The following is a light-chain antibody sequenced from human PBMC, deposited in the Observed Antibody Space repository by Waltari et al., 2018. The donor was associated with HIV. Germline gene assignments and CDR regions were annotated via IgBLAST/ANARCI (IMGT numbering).Light chain of an antibody. J-gene: IGKJ5*01. CDR3: QQYNNWPLT. CDR1: QSVSSN. CDR2: GAS. V-gene: IGKV3-15*01. Sequence: EIVMTQSPATLSVSPGERVPLSCRASQSVSSNVAWYQQKLGQAPRLLIYGASTRASDIPDRFSGSGSGTEFTLTINSLQSEDFAVYFCQQYNNWPLTFGQGTRLEIK.